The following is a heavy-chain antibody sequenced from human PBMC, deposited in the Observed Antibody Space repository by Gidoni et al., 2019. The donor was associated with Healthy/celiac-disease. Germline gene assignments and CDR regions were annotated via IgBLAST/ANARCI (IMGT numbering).Heavy chain of an antibody. CDR3: ARGQDDSSYYGMDV. CDR1: EYPFTSYD. D-gene: IGHD1-1*01. CDR2: MTPNSGNT. V-gene: IGHV1-8*01. Sequence: QVQLVQSGAAVKKPGASVKVSCKASEYPFTSYDITWVRQAPGQGLEWMGWMTPNSGNTGYAQKFQGRVTMTRNTSRSTAYMELSSLRSEDTAVYYCARGQDDSSYYGMDVWGQGTTVTVSS. J-gene: IGHJ6*02.